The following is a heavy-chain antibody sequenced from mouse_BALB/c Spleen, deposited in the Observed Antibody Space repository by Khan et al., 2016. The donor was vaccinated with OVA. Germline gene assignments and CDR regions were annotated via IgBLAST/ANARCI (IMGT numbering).Heavy chain of an antibody. CDR2: ISYSGST. D-gene: IGHD1-2*01. CDR3: ARTARIKY. J-gene: IGHJ2*01. Sequence: VQLKESGPGLVKPSQSLSLTCTVTGYSITSGYGWNWIRQFPGNKLEWMGHISYSGSTNYNPSLKSRISITRDTSKNQFFLQLNSVTTEDTATYYCARTARIKYWGQGTTLTVSS. CDR1: GYSITSGYG. V-gene: IGHV3-2*02.